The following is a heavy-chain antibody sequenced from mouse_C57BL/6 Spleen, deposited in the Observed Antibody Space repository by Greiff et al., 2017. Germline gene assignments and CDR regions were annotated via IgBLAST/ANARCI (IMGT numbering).Heavy chain of an antibody. CDR3: ARGGKDYYGPFDY. V-gene: IGHV1-64*01. CDR1: GYTFTSYW. Sequence: VKLQQPGAELVKPGASVKLSCKASGYTFTSYWMHWVKQRPGQGLEWIGMIHPNSGSTNYNEKFKSKATLTVDKSSSTAYMQLSSLTSEDSAVYYCARGGKDYYGPFDYWGQGTTLTVSS. CDR2: IHPNSGST. J-gene: IGHJ2*01. D-gene: IGHD1-1*01.